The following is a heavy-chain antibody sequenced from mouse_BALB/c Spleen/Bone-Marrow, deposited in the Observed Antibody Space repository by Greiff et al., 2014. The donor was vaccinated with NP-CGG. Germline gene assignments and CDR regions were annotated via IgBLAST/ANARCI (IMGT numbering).Heavy chain of an antibody. Sequence: EVMLVESGGGLVKPGGSLKLSCSASGFTFSSSIMSWVRQTPEKRLEWVATISTGGTYTYYPDSVKGRFTISRDNAKNTLYLQMSSLKSEDTAMYYCSRGYGNCFGYWGQGTTLTVSS. CDR3: SRGYGNCFGY. V-gene: IGHV5-6-4*01. CDR1: GFTFSSSI. CDR2: ISTGGTYT. J-gene: IGHJ2*01. D-gene: IGHD2-10*02.